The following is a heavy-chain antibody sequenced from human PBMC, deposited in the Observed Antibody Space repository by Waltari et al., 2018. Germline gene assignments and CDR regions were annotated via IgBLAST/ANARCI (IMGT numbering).Heavy chain of an antibody. CDR1: GGSISSGTYY. CDR3: VGQGDYYAFDI. CDR2: IYTSGRT. J-gene: IGHJ3*02. Sequence: QVQLQESGPGLVKPSQTLSLTCTVSGGSISSGTYYWTWIRQPAGKGLEWIGRIYTSGRTNYNPSLKSRLIISVDTSKNQFSLKLTSVTAADTAVYYCVGQGDYYAFDIWGQGTMLTVSS. V-gene: IGHV4-61*02. D-gene: IGHD4-17*01.